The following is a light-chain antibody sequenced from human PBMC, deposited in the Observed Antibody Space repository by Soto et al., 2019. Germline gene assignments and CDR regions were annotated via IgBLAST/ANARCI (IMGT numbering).Light chain of an antibody. CDR2: GVS. CDR1: QSVSSD. V-gene: IGKV3-15*01. J-gene: IGKJ1*01. CDR3: QQFNNWPRT. Sequence: EIVMTKSPATLSVSPGESATLSCMASQSVSSDLAWYQQKPGQAPRLLIYGVSTRATGIPARFSGSGSGTEFTLTISSLQSEDFAVYYCQQFNNWPRTFGQGTKVDIK.